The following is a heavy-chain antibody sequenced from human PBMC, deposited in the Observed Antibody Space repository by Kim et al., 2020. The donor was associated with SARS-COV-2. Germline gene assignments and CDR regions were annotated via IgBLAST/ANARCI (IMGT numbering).Heavy chain of an antibody. CDR3: ARAPDYYDSSGYYLIDY. V-gene: IGHV4-59*01. D-gene: IGHD3-22*01. Sequence: LKSRVTISVDTSKNQFSLKLSSVTAADTAVYYCARAPDYYDSSGYYLIDYWGQGTLVTVSS. J-gene: IGHJ4*02.